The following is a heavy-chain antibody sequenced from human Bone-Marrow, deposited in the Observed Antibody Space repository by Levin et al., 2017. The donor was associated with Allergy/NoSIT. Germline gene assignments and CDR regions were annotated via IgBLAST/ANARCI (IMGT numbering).Heavy chain of an antibody. Sequence: PSETLSLTCTVSGGSISSGDYYWTWIRQSPGKDLEWLGYIYHSGNTYYNPALKSRVTISIDTSKTQFSLKLASVTAADAAVDYCAGELATADDCDIWGRGTMVSVSS. V-gene: IGHV4-30-4*02. J-gene: IGHJ3*02. D-gene: IGHD5-12*01. CDR3: AGELATADDCDI. CDR1: GGSISSGDYY. CDR2: IYHSGNT.